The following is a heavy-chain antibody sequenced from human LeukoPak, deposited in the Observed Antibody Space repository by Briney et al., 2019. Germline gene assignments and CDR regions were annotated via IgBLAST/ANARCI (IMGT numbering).Heavy chain of an antibody. J-gene: IGHJ4*02. D-gene: IGHD5-12*01. Sequence: ASVKVSCKASGYTFTTYALIWVRQAPGQGLEWMGWINTNTGNPTYAQGFTGRFVFSLDTSVRTTYLQISSLKVEDTAVYYCARDQGGYVYKGIDYWGQGTLVTVSS. CDR1: GYTFTTYA. CDR3: ARDQGGYVYKGIDY. V-gene: IGHV7-4-1*02. CDR2: INTNTGNP.